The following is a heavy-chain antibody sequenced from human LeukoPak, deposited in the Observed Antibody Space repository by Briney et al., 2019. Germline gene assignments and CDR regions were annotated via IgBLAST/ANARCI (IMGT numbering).Heavy chain of an antibody. V-gene: IGHV3-23*01. Sequence: PGGSLRLSCAASGFTFSSYAMSWVRQAPGKGLEWVSAISGSGGSTYYADSVKGRFTISRDNSKNTLYLQMTSLRAEDTAVYYCAKDAYYYGSGLNWFDPWGQGTLVTVSS. CDR2: ISGSGGST. CDR3: AKDAYYYGSGLNWFDP. D-gene: IGHD3-10*01. J-gene: IGHJ5*02. CDR1: GFTFSSYA.